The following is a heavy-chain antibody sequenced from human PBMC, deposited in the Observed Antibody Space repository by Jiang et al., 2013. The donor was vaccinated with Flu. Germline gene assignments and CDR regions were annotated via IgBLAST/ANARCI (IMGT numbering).Heavy chain of an antibody. J-gene: IGHJ4*02. D-gene: IGHD1-1*01. CDR2: ISHSGTT. CDR3: ARDTGHWNVDY. CDR1: GYSISSDYF. Sequence: GSGLVKPSETLSLTCTVSGYSISSDYFWGWIRQPPGKGLEWMGSISHSGTTYHNPSLKSRVTIARDTSKNQFSLRLTSVTAADTALYYCARDTGHWNVDYWGQGNPGHRLL. V-gene: IGHV4-38-2*02.